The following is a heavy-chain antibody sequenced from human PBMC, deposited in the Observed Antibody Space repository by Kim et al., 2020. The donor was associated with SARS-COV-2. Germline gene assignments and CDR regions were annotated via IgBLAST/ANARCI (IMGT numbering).Heavy chain of an antibody. Sequence: GGSLRLSCAASGFTFSSYGMHWVRQAPGKGLEWVAVIWYDGSNKYYADSVKGRFTISRDNSKNTLYLQMNSLRAEDTAVYYCARPRGYCSSTSCSPPLDYWGQGTLVTVSS. CDR3: ARPRGYCSSTSCSPPLDY. CDR2: IWYDGSNK. CDR1: GFTFSSYG. J-gene: IGHJ4*02. D-gene: IGHD2-2*01. V-gene: IGHV3-33*01.